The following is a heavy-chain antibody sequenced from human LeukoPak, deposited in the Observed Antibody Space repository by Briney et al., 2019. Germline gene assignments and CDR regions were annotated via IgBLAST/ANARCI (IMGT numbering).Heavy chain of an antibody. J-gene: IGHJ3*01. CDR2: IRTSGGVV. CDR3: VRDQFYAFDV. CDR1: GFTVSSNY. V-gene: IGHV3-48*02. Sequence: GGSLRLSCAASGFTVSSNYMSWVRQAPGKGLEWISYIRTSGGVVSYTDSVRGRFTISTDSAKNSLYLQMNSLRDDDTAVYYCVRDQFYAFDVWGQGTMVTVSS.